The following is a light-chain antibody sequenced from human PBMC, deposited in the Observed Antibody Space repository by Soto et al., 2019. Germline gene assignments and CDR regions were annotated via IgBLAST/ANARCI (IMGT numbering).Light chain of an antibody. Sequence: QSVRTHASAGGGCPGQSIAIPLPGTNSYVDGYNSVSRYQQHPGKAPKLMIYDVSNRPSGVSNRFSGSKSGNTASLTISGLQAEDEADYYCSSYTSSSPYVFGTGTKVTVL. CDR2: DVS. J-gene: IGLJ1*01. V-gene: IGLV2-14*01. CDR1: NSYVDGYNS. CDR3: SSYTSSSPYV.